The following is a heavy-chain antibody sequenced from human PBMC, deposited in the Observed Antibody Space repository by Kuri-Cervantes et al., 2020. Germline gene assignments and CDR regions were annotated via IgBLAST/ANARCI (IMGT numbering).Heavy chain of an antibody. CDR3: ARDRVEYDFWSGYSHLLWWAFDI. Sequence: GESLKISWAAAGFTSSSYLMSWVRQAPGKGLEWVANINQDGSEKYYVDPVKGRFTISRDNSKNTLYLQMNSLRAEDTAVYYCARDRVEYDFWSGYSHLLWWAFDIWGQGTMVTVSS. CDR1: GFTSSSYL. CDR2: INQDGSEK. V-gene: IGHV3-7*01. J-gene: IGHJ3*02. D-gene: IGHD3-3*01.